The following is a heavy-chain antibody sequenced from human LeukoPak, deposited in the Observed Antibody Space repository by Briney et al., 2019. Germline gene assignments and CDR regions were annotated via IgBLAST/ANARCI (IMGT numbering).Heavy chain of an antibody. Sequence: ASVKVSCKASGYTFTSYGISWVRQAPGQGLEWMGWISAYNGNTNYAQKLQGRVTMTTDTSTSTAYMELRSLRSDDTAVYYCARGGPGGYCSSTSCYGDAFDIWGQGTMVTVSS. CDR1: GYTFTSYG. D-gene: IGHD2-2*01. J-gene: IGHJ3*02. V-gene: IGHV1-18*01. CDR2: ISAYNGNT. CDR3: ARGGPGGYCSSTSCYGDAFDI.